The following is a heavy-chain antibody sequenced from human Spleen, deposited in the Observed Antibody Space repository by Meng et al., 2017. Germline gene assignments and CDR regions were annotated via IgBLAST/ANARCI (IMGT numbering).Heavy chain of an antibody. CDR1: GYSFTNYW. CDR3: ARSYYYGSGNYAYYYYGMDV. D-gene: IGHD3-10*01. V-gene: IGHV5-51*01. Sequence: KVSCKGSGYSFTNYWIGWVRQMPGKGLEWMGIIYPGDSDTRYSPSFQGQVTISADKSISTAYLQWSSLKASDTAMYYCARSYYYGSGNYAYYYYGMDVWGQGTSVTVSS. CDR2: IYPGDSDT. J-gene: IGHJ6*02.